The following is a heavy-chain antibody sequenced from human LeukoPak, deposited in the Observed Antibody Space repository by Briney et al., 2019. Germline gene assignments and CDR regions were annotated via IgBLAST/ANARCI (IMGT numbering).Heavy chain of an antibody. Sequence: GGSLRLSCAASGFTFSAYGIHWVRQAPGKGLEWVAVISHVGSNTYYADSVKGRFTISRDNAKNSLYLQMNSLRAEDTAVYYCARGAYYYEDWGQGTLVTVSS. J-gene: IGHJ4*02. V-gene: IGHV3-30*03. D-gene: IGHD3-22*01. CDR3: ARGAYYYED. CDR1: GFTFSAYG. CDR2: ISHVGSNT.